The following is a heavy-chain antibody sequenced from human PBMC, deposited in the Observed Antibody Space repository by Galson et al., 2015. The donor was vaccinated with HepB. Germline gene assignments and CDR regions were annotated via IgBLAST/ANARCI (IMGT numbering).Heavy chain of an antibody. CDR1: GFTFSNAW. CDR2: IKSKTDGGTT. J-gene: IGHJ4*02. CDR3: TTDGPYSSSWFARRYYFDY. D-gene: IGHD6-13*01. V-gene: IGHV3-15*01. Sequence: SLRLSCAASGFTFSNAWMSWVRQAPGKGLEWVGRIKSKTDGGTTDYAAPVKGRFTISRDDSKNTLYLQMNSLKTEDTAVYYCTTDGPYSSSWFARRYYFDYWGQGTLVTVSS.